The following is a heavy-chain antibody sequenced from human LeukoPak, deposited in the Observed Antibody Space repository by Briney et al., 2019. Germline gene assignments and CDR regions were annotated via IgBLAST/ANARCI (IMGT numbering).Heavy chain of an antibody. V-gene: IGHV3-64*01. CDR2: ILGDGGAT. J-gene: IGHJ5*02. CDR1: GFTFSSYP. Sequence: GGSLRLSCTASGFTFSSYPMHWVRQAPGQGLEFVSSILGDGGATSYANSVRGRFTTSRDNSKNTLYLQMGSLRPEDMALYYCGRDRDWGAFDPWGQGTPVTVPS. D-gene: IGHD3/OR15-3a*01. CDR3: GRDRDWGAFDP.